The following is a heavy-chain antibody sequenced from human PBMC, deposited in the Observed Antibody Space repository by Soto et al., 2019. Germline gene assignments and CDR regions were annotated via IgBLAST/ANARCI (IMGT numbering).Heavy chain of an antibody. CDR2: ISSSSSYI. D-gene: IGHD3-22*01. V-gene: IGHV3-21*01. Sequence: PGGSLRLSCAASGFTFSSYSMNWVRQAPGKGLEWVSSISSSSSYIYYADSVKGRFTISRDNAKNSLYLQMNSLRTEDTAVYYCARDSSGYGLNYYYGMDVWGQGTTVTVSS. J-gene: IGHJ6*02. CDR1: GFTFSSYS. CDR3: ARDSSGYGLNYYYGMDV.